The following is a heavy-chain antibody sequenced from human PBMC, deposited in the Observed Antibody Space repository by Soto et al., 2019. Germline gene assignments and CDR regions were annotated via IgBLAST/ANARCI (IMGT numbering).Heavy chain of an antibody. J-gene: IGHJ6*02. CDR2: IIPMFGIG. CDR3: ERAYREHDIHAMDV. CDR1: GGSFSKYG. Sequence: QVQLVQSGAEVKMPGSSVRVSCKASGGSFSKYGISWVRQAPGQGLEWMGGIIPMFGIGNYAEKFLGRVTITPDESTSTSPMELSSVRAEAASENLCERAYREHDIHAMDVWGQSTTVTVSS. V-gene: IGHV1-69*01. D-gene: IGHD1-1*01.